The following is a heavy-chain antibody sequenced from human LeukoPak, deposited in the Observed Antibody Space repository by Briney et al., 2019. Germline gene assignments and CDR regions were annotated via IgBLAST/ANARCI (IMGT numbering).Heavy chain of an antibody. CDR1: GGSISSGGYY. Sequence: SETLSLTCTVSGGSISSGGYYWSWIRQHPGKGLEWIGYIYYSGSTYYNPSLKSRVTISVDTSKNQFSLKLSSVTAADTAVYYCARSAYGDHSAFDIWGQGTMVTASS. V-gene: IGHV4-31*03. CDR3: ARSAYGDHSAFDI. CDR2: IYYSGST. D-gene: IGHD4-17*01. J-gene: IGHJ3*02.